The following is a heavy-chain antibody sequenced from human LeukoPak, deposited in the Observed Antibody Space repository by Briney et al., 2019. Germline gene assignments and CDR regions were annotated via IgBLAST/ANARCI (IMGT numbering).Heavy chain of an antibody. D-gene: IGHD5-18*01. CDR1: GGSISSYY. J-gene: IGHJ4*02. CDR2: IYYSGST. CDR3: AGSRGYSYGYDY. Sequence: SETLSLTCTVSGGSISSYYWSWLRQPPGKGLEWIGYIYYSGSTNYNPSLKSRVIISVDTSKNQFSLKLSSVTAADTAVYYCAGSRGYSYGYDYWGQGTLVTVSS. V-gene: IGHV4-59*08.